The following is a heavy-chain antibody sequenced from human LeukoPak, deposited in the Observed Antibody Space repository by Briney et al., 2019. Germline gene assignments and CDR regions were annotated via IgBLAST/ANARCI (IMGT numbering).Heavy chain of an antibody. J-gene: IGHJ6*03. D-gene: IGHD2-8*01. CDR3: ARVLFEWDIVLMVYAPRYYYYYMDV. CDR1: GGTFSSDA. V-gene: IGHV1-69*05. Sequence: AAVKVSCKASGGTFSSDAISWVRQAPGQGLELMGGIIPIFGTTTYAQKFEGRVTTTTDESTRTACMGPSTLRSAHTSVYYCARVLFEWDIVLMVYAPRYYYYYMDVWGKGTTVTVSS. CDR2: IIPIFGTT.